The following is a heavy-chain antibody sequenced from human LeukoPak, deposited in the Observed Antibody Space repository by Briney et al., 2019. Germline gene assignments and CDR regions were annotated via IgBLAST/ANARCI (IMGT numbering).Heavy chain of an antibody. CDR2: IKSKTDGETT. D-gene: IGHD2-21*02. Sequence: GGSLRLSCAASGFTFSNAWMSWVRQAPGKGLEWVGRIKSKTDGETTDYAAPVKGRFTISRDDSKNTLYLQMNSLKTEDTAVYYCTTEYCGGDCYYLRGDYWGQGTLVTVSS. CDR3: TTEYCGGDCYYLRGDY. CDR1: GFTFSNAW. V-gene: IGHV3-15*01. J-gene: IGHJ4*02.